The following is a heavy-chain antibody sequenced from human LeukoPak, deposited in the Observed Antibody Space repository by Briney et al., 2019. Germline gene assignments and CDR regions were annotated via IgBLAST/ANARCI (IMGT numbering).Heavy chain of an antibody. Sequence: PGGSLRLSCAASGFTFSSYGMHWVRQAPGKGLEWVAFIRYDGSNKYYADSVKGRFTISRDNSKNTLYLQMNSLRAEDTAVYYCAKDRYGDYDSYFDYWGQGTLVTVSS. J-gene: IGHJ4*02. CDR3: AKDRYGDYDSYFDY. D-gene: IGHD4-17*01. CDR1: GFTFSSYG. V-gene: IGHV3-30*02. CDR2: IRYDGSNK.